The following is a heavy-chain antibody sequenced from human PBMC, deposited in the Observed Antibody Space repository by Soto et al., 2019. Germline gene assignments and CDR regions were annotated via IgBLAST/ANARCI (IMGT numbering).Heavy chain of an antibody. CDR3: ANPSGANIRYFAARLPFDI. J-gene: IGHJ3*02. CDR2: ISGSGGST. D-gene: IGHD3-9*01. V-gene: IGHV3-23*01. Sequence: EVQLLESGGGLVQPGGSLRLSCAASGFTFSSYAMSWVRQAPGKGLEWVSAISGSGGSTYYADSVKGRFTISRDNSKNTLYLQMNSLRAEDTAVYYCANPSGANIRYFAARLPFDIWGQGTMVTVSS. CDR1: GFTFSSYA.